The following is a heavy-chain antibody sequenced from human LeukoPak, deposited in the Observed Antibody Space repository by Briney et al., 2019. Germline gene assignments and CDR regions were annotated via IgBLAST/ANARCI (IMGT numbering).Heavy chain of an antibody. CDR1: GGSISSYY. V-gene: IGHV4-59*01. Sequence: SETLSLTCTVSGGSISSYYWSWIRQPPGKGLEWIGYIYYSGSTNYNPSLKSRVTISVDTSKNQFSLKLSSVTAADTAVYYCARASGGPRGYDFIYDLGYWGQGTLVTVSS. J-gene: IGHJ4*02. CDR3: ARASGGPRGYDFIYDLGY. D-gene: IGHD5-12*01. CDR2: IYYSGST.